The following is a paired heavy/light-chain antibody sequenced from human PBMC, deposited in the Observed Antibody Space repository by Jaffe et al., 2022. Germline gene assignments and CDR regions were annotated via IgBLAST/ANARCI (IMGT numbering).Heavy chain of an antibody. CDR2: ISSSSSYI. CDR3: ARATLQSPPDTMYYFDY. D-gene: IGHD4-4*01. Sequence: EVQLVESGGGLVKPGGSLRLSCAASGFTFSSYSMNWVRQAPGKGLEWVSSISSSSSYIYYADSVKGRFTISRDNAKNSLYLQMNSLRAEDTAVYYCARATLQSPPDTMYYFDYWGQGTLVTVSS. V-gene: IGHV3-21*01. CDR1: GFTFSSYS. J-gene: IGHJ4*02.
Light chain of an antibody. Sequence: DIVMTQSPDSLAVSLGERATINCKSSQSVLYSSNNKNYLAWYQQKPGQPPKLLIYWASTRESGVPDRFSGSGSGTDFTLTISSLQAEDVAVYYCQQYYSTPRLTFGGGTKVEIK. CDR2: WAS. CDR1: QSVLYSSNNKNY. J-gene: IGKJ4*01. V-gene: IGKV4-1*01. CDR3: QQYYSTPRLT.